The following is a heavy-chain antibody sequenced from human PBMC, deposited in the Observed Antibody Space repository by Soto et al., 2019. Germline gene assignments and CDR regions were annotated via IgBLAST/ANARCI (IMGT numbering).Heavy chain of an antibody. Sequence: SVKVSCKASGGTFSSYAISWVRQAPGQGLEWMGGIIPIFGTANYAQKFQGRVTITADESTSTAYMELSSLRSEDTAVYYCARDFKAGGNRLSFDIWGQGTMVTVSS. J-gene: IGHJ3*02. CDR3: ARDFKAGGNRLSFDI. V-gene: IGHV1-69*01. D-gene: IGHD6-13*01. CDR2: IIPIFGTA. CDR1: GGTFSSYA.